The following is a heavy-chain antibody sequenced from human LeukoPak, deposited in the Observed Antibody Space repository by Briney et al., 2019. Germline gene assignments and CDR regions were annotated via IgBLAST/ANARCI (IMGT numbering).Heavy chain of an antibody. V-gene: IGHV4-59*01. CDR2: MHHSGST. CDR3: VGLAEGESGRGS. Sequence: SETLSLTCIVSGGSISSYYWSWIRQPPGKGLEYIGNMHHSGSTDYKPSLQSRVAISVDTSNNQFSLTLSSVTAADTAVYYCVGLAEGESGRGSWGQGTLVTVSS. CDR1: GGSISSYY. D-gene: IGHD3-10*01. J-gene: IGHJ5*02.